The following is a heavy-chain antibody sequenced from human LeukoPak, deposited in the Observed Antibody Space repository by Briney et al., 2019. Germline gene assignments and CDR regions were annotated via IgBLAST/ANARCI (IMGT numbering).Heavy chain of an antibody. V-gene: IGHV3-11*01. Sequence: GGSLRLSCAASGFTFSDYYMSWIRQAPGKGLEWVSYISSSGSTIYYADSVKGRFTISRDNAKNSPYLQMNSLRAEDTAVYYCARDRYYDILTGTATPDYWGQGTLVTVSS. CDR1: GFTFSDYY. D-gene: IGHD3-9*01. CDR2: ISSSGSTI. CDR3: ARDRYYDILTGTATPDY. J-gene: IGHJ4*02.